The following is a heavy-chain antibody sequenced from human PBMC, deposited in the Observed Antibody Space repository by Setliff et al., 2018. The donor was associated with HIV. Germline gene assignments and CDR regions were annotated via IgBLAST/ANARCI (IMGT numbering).Heavy chain of an antibody. D-gene: IGHD2-15*01. CDR1: GGSISSSNW. Sequence: PSETLSLTCAVSGGSISSSNWWSWVRQPPGKGLEWIGEIYHSGSTNYNPSLMSRVTISVDTSKNQLSLNLRSVTAADTAMYYCARDCSGGTCHSGGGYDTFDFWGQGTMVTVSS. CDR2: IYHSGST. J-gene: IGHJ3*01. V-gene: IGHV4-4*02. CDR3: ARDCSGGTCHSGGGYDTFDF.